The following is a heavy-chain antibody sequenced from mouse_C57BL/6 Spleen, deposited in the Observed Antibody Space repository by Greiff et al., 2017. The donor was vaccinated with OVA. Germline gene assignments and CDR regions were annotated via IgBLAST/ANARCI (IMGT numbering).Heavy chain of an antibody. D-gene: IGHD2-1*01. Sequence: VQLQQSGPELVKPGASVKMSCKASGYTFTDYNMHWVKQSHGKSLEWIGYINPNNGGTSYNQKFKGKATLTVNKSSSTAYMELRSLTSEDSAVYYCAKIYYGNYVDYWGQGTTLTVSS. J-gene: IGHJ2*01. CDR3: AKIYYGNYVDY. CDR2: INPNNGGT. CDR1: GYTFTDYN. V-gene: IGHV1-22*01.